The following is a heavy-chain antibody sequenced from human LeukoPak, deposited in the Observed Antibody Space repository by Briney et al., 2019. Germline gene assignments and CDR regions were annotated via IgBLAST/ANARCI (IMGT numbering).Heavy chain of an antibody. Sequence: PGGSLRLSCAASGFTFSSYSMNWVRQAPGKGLEWVSSISSSSSYIYYADSVKGRFTISRDNAKNSLYLQMNSLRAEDTAVYYCARDLPLPGPYYFAYWGQEPLVTVSS. J-gene: IGHJ4*02. CDR2: ISSSSSYI. V-gene: IGHV3-21*01. CDR1: GFTFSSYS. D-gene: IGHD1-1*01. CDR3: ARDLPLPGPYYFAY.